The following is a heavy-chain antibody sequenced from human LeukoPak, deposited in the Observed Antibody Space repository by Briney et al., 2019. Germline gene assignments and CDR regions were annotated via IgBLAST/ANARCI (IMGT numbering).Heavy chain of an antibody. V-gene: IGHV3-23*01. CDR3: AKASGPSDYYYMDV. J-gene: IGHJ6*03. Sequence: SGGSLRLSCAASGFTFSSYAMSWVRQAPGKGLEWVSAIIGSGGNTYYADSVKGRFTISRDNSKNTLYMHMNSLRADDTAIYYCAKASGPSDYYYMDVRGKGTTVTVSS. CDR1: GFTFSSYA. CDR2: IIGSGGNT.